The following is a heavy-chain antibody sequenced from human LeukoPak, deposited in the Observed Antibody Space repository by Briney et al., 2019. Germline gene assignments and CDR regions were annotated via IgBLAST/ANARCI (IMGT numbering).Heavy chain of an antibody. CDR2: INPNTGDT. D-gene: IGHD4-11*01. Sequence: ASVKVSCTASGYTFTDYYIHWVRQAPGQGLEWMGWINPNTGDTNYAQKFQGRVTMTRDTSISTAYMELSRLRSDDTAVYYCARAGDYRHLYYFYYYMDVWGKGTTVTVSS. J-gene: IGHJ6*03. CDR3: ARAGDYRHLYYFYYYMDV. V-gene: IGHV1-2*02. CDR1: GYTFTDYY.